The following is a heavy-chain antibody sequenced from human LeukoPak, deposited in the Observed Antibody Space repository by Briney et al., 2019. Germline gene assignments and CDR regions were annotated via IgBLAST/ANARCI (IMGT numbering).Heavy chain of an antibody. CDR3: ARDYYDSGGYWRSFDY. V-gene: IGHV4-59*13. CDR2: VYYSGYT. Sequence: SETLSLTCTVSGDSISSYYWSWIRQPPGEGLEWIGYVYYSGYTNYNPSLKSRVTISVDTSKNQFSLKLSSVTAADTAVYYCARDYYDSGGYWRSFDYWGQGTLVTVSS. J-gene: IGHJ4*02. CDR1: GDSISSYY. D-gene: IGHD3-22*01.